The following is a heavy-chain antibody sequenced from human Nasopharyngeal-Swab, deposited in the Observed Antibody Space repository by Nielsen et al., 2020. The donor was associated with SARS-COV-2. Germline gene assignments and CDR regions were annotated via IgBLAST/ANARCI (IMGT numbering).Heavy chain of an antibody. D-gene: IGHD3-3*01. V-gene: IGHV3-21*01. CDR2: ISSSSSSYI. CDR3: ARDGLDYDFWSAYFMDV. J-gene: IGHJ6*02. CDR1: GFTFNNYN. Sequence: GESLKISCAASGFTFNNYNFNWVRQAPGKGLEWVSSISSSSSSYIYYADSVKGRFTISRDNAKNSLYLQMNSLRAEDTAMYYCARDGLDYDFWSAYFMDVWGQGTTVTVSS.